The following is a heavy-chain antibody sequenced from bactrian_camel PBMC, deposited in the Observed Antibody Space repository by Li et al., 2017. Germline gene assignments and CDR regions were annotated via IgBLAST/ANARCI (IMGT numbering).Heavy chain of an antibody. D-gene: IGHD6*01. Sequence: HVQLVESGGGSVQAGGSLRLSCAASGYTYSSNCMGWYRQVPGKGLEWVSSISGSSRTYYSNSVKGRCTIARDNTKNTVYLQMISLESEDTAMYYCAAVSSVVAGNCLAVGVEYYKYWGQGTQVTVS. CDR3: AAVSSVVAGNCLAVGVEYYKY. V-gene: IGHV3S9*01. CDR2: ISGSSRT. CDR1: GYTYSSNC. J-gene: IGHJ4*01.